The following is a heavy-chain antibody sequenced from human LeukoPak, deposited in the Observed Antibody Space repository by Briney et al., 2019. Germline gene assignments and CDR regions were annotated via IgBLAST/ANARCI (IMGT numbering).Heavy chain of an antibody. V-gene: IGHV3-48*03. J-gene: IGHJ4*02. CDR1: GFTFSSYE. D-gene: IGHD3-22*01. CDR2: ISSSGSTI. CDR3: AGSYYYDSSGYPFDY. Sequence: GGSLRLSCAASGFTFSSYEMNWVRQAPGKGLEWVSYISSSGSTIYYADSVKGRFTISRDNAKNSLYLQMNSLRAEDTAVYYCAGSYYYDSSGYPFDYWGQGTLVTVSS.